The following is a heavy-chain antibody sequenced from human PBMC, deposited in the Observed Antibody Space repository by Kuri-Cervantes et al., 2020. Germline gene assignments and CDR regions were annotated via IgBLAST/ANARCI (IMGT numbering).Heavy chain of an antibody. CDR3: AKNPLAAGGWFDP. D-gene: IGHD6-13*01. Sequence: GESLKISCAASGFTFSSYSMNWVRQAPGKGLEWVSSISSSSSYIYYADSVKGRFTISRDNAKNSLYLQMNSLRAEDTALYYCAKNPLAAGGWFDPWGQGTLVTVSS. V-gene: IGHV3-21*04. J-gene: IGHJ5*02. CDR1: GFTFSSYS. CDR2: ISSSSSYI.